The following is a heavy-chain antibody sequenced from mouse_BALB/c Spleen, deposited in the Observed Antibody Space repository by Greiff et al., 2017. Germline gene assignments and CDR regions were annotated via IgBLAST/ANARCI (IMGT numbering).Heavy chain of an antibody. Sequence: EVQGVESGGGLVKPGGSLKLSCAASGFTFSDYYMYWVRQTPEKRLEWVATISDGGSYTYYPDSVKGRFTISRDNAKNNLYLQMSSLKSEDTAMYYCARDGDGYSRGWFAYWGQGTLVTVSA. CDR2: ISDGGSYT. V-gene: IGHV5-4*02. D-gene: IGHD2-3*01. J-gene: IGHJ3*01. CDR3: ARDGDGYSRGWFAY. CDR1: GFTFSDYY.